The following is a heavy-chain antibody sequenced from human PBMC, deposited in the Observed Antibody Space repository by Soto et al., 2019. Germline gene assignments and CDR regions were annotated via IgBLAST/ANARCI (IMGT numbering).Heavy chain of an antibody. D-gene: IGHD1-20*01. Sequence: SETLSLTCAVYGGSFSGYYWTWIRQPPGKGLEWIGEINHSGSTNYKPSLRSRVTISVDTSKNQLSLKVSSVTAADTAVYYCARGRTLITGTSLDYWGQGT. CDR2: INHSGST. V-gene: IGHV4-34*01. J-gene: IGHJ4*02. CDR3: ARGRTLITGTSLDY. CDR1: GGSFSGYY.